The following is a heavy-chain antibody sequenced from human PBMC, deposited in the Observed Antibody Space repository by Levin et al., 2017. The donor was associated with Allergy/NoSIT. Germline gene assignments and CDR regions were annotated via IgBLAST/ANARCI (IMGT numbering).Heavy chain of an antibody. D-gene: IGHD2-2*01. CDR3: ARFYRSSSGGKTFDY. CDR2: IKQDGSEK. V-gene: IGHV3-7*01. Sequence: LSLPCAASGFTFGTSWMSWVRQAPGKGLEWVANIKQDGSEKYYVDSVKGRFTISRDNAKNSLYLQMNSLRAEDTAVYYCARFYRSSSGGKTFDYWGQGTLVTVSS. CDR1: GFTFGTSW. J-gene: IGHJ4*02.